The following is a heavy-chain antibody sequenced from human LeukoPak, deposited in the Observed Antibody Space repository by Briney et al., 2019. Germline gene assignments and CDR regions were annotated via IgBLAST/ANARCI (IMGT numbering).Heavy chain of an antibody. CDR1: GGSISSSSYY. V-gene: IGHV4-39*07. D-gene: IGHD3-22*01. Sequence: PSETLSLTCTVSGGSISSSSYYWGWIRQPPGKGLEWIGRIHTSGSTNYNPSLKSRVTMSVDTSKNQFSLKLSSVTAADTAVYYCARDRYYYDSSGYVFDYWGQGTLVTVSS. J-gene: IGHJ4*02. CDR2: IHTSGST. CDR3: ARDRYYYDSSGYVFDY.